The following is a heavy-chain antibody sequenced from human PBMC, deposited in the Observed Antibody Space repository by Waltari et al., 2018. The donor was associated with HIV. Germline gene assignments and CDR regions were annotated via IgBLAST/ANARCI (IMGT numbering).Heavy chain of an antibody. V-gene: IGHV3-9*01. D-gene: IGHD2-2*01. CDR3: AKDKRRYCSSTSCYYYFDY. J-gene: IGHJ4*02. CDR2: ISWNSGRI. CDR1: GFTFDDYA. Sequence: EVQLVESGGGLVQPGRSLRLSCAASGFTFDDYAMHWVRQAPGKGLEWVSGISWNSGRIGYADSVKGRFTISRDNAKNSLYLQMNSLRAEDTALYYCAKDKRRYCSSTSCYYYFDYWGQGTLVTVSS.